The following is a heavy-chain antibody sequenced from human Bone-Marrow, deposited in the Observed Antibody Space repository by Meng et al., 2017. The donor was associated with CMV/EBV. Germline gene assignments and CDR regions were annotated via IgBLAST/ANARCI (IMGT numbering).Heavy chain of an antibody. CDR1: GGSISSSSYY. CDR3: ASNYISTYNWFDP. J-gene: IGHJ5*02. CDR2: IYYSGST. V-gene: IGHV4-39*07. Sequence: GSGGSISSSSYYWGWIRQPPGKGLEWIGSIYYSGSTYYNPSLKSRVTISVDTSKNQFSLKLSSVTAADTAVYYCASNYISTYNWFDPWGQGTLVTVSS. D-gene: IGHD2/OR15-2a*01.